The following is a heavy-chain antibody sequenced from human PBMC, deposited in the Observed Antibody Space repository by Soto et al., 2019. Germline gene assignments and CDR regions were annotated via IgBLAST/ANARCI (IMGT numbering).Heavy chain of an antibody. CDR1: GYRLSSYW. V-gene: IGHV5-51*01. J-gene: IGHJ3*02. D-gene: IGHD6-19*01. Sequence: GESLNISCKGSGYRLSSYWIGWVRQMPGKGLECMGIIYPADSDTRYSPSCQGQVPISVDKSISTAYLQWSRLKASDTAMYYCARPWAVSGRDALDIWGQGTMVTVSS. CDR3: ARPWAVSGRDALDI. CDR2: IYPADSDT.